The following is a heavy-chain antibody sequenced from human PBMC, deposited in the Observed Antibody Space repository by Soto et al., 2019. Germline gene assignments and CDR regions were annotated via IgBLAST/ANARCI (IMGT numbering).Heavy chain of an antibody. CDR2: IYDSGGT. CDR3: ARHGGKFFDY. CDR1: GGSISSGNW. V-gene: IGHV4-4*02. Sequence: QVQLQESGPGLVKPSWTLSLTCAVSGGSISSGNWWSWVRQSPGKGLEWIGQIYDSGGTSYSPSLTGRVTLSVDKSKNQLSLNLSSMAAADTAVYYCARHGGKFFDYWGQGPLVTVSS. J-gene: IGHJ4*02.